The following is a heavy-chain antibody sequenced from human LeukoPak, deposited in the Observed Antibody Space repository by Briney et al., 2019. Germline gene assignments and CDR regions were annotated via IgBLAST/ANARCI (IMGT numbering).Heavy chain of an antibody. CDR3: ARYMAGTGYGMDV. CDR2: IYYSGST. V-gene: IGHV4-31*03. Sequence: SETLSLTCTVSGGSISSGGYYWSWISHHPGKGLEWIGNIYYSGSTYYNPSLKSRITISVDTSKNQFSLKLSSVTAADTAVYYCARYMAGTGYGMDVWGQGTTVTVSS. CDR1: GGSISSGGYY. J-gene: IGHJ6*02. D-gene: IGHD6-19*01.